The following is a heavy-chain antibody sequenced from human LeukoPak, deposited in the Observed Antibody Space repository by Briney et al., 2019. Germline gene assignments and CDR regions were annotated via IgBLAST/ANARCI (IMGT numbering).Heavy chain of an antibody. CDR1: GFTFSSYE. CDR3: ARVRYTNSDY. CDR2: ISSSGSTI. J-gene: IGHJ4*02. Sequence: GGSLRLSGAASGFTFSSYEMNWVRQAPGKGLEWVSYISSSGSTIYYADSVKGRFTISRDNAKNSLSLQMNSLRAEDTAVYYCARVRYTNSDYWGQGTLVTVSS. D-gene: IGHD4-11*01. V-gene: IGHV3-48*03.